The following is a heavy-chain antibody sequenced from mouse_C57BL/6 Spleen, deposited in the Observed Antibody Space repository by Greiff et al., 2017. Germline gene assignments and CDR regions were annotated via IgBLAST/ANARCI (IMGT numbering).Heavy chain of an antibody. CDR1: GYTFTSYW. V-gene: IGHV1-50*01. CDR3: ARRGPLDSSGYTASFVY. Sequence: QVQLQQPGAELVKPGASVTLSCKASGYTFTSYWMQWVKQRPGQGLEWSGAIDPSDSYTNYNQKFKGKATLTVDTSSSTAYLQLSSLTSEDSAVYYGARRGPLDSSGYTASFVYWGQGTLVTVSA. CDR2: IDPSDSYT. D-gene: IGHD3-2*02. J-gene: IGHJ3*01.